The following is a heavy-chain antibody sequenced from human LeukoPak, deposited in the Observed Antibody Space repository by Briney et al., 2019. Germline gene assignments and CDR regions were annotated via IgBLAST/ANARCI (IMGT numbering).Heavy chain of an antibody. V-gene: IGHV3-23*01. CDR2: ISGSGGST. Sequence: TGGSLRLSCAASGFTFSSYAMSWVRQAPGKGLEWVSAISGSGGSTYYADSVKGRFTISTVNSKNTLYLQMNSLRAEDTAVYYCAKDRSGDYSEYFDYWGQGILVTVSS. D-gene: IGHD4-11*01. CDR1: GFTFSSYA. J-gene: IGHJ4*02. CDR3: AKDRSGDYSEYFDY.